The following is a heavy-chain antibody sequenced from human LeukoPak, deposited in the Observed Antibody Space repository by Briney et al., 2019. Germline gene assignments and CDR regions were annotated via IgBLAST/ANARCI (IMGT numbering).Heavy chain of an antibody. CDR3: ARGLRYFDWLLSYSWFDP. D-gene: IGHD3-9*01. CDR1: GGSFSGYY. V-gene: IGHV4-34*01. Sequence: PSETLSLTCAVYGGSFSGYYWSWIRQPPGKGLEWIGEINHSGSTNHNPSLKSRVTISVDTSKNQSSLKLSSVTAADTAVYYCARGLRYFDWLLSYSWFDPWGQGTLVTVSS. CDR2: INHSGST. J-gene: IGHJ5*02.